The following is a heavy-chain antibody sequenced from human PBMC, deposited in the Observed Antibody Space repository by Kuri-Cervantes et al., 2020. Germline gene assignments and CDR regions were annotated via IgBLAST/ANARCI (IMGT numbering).Heavy chain of an antibody. Sequence: SETLSLTCAVSSYSISSSNWWDWIRQPPGKGLEWIGYIYYSGSTYYNPSLKSRVTMSVDTSKNQFSLKLSSVTAADTAVYYCARAPREWGSYYYMDVWGKGTTVTVSS. CDR2: IYYSGST. CDR3: ARAPREWGSYYYMDV. J-gene: IGHJ6*03. V-gene: IGHV4-28*03. CDR1: SYSISSSNW. D-gene: IGHD3-3*01.